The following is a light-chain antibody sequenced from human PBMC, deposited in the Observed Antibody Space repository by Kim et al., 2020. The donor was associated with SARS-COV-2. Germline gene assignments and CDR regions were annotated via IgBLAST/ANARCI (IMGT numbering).Light chain of an antibody. CDR1: ELAVKY. V-gene: IGLV3-1*01. CDR2: QDN. J-gene: IGLJ2*01. CDR3: QAWDSSTAV. Sequence: SYELTQPPSVSVSPGQTASITCSGDELAVKYACWYQQKPGQSPVLLIYQDNKRPSGIPERFSGSSSVNSATLTISETQAMDDADYYCQAWDSSTAVFGGG.